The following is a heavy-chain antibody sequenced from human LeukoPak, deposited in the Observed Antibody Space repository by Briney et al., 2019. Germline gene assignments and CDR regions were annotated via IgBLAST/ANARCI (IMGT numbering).Heavy chain of an antibody. CDR1: GGSISSSSYY. Sequence: SETQSLTCTVSGGSISSSSYYWGWIRQPPGKGLARIGSIYYSGSTYYYLTLRCRVTISVDTPKNQFPLKLSSVTAADTAVYYCARLGLMVYAHFDYWGQGTLVTVSS. V-gene: IGHV4-39*01. CDR2: IYYSGST. J-gene: IGHJ4*02. CDR3: ARLGLMVYAHFDY. D-gene: IGHD2-8*01.